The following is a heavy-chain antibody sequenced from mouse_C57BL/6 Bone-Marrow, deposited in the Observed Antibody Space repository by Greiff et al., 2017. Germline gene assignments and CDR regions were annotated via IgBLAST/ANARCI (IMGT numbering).Heavy chain of an antibody. V-gene: IGHV5-17*01. J-gene: IGHJ4*01. Sequence: EVQGVESGGGLVKPGGSLKLSCAASGFTFSDYGMHWVRQAPEKGLEWVAYISSGSSTIYYADTVKGRFTISRDNAKNTLFLQMTSLRSEDTAMYYCARGYYSNYGGYAMDYWGQGTSLTVSS. CDR3: ARGYYSNYGGYAMDY. CDR1: GFTFSDYG. D-gene: IGHD2-5*01. CDR2: ISSGSSTI.